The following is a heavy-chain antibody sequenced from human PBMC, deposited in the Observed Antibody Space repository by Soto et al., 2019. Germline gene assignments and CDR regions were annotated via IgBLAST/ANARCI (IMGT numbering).Heavy chain of an antibody. CDR3: ARGGNIVATINDFDY. V-gene: IGHV4-59*01. CDR2: IYYSGST. Sequence: SETLSLTCTVSGGSISSYYWSWIRQPPGKGLEWIGYIYYSGSTNYNPSLKSRVTISVDTSKNQFSLKLSSVTAADTAVYYCARGGNIVATINDFDYWGQGTLVTVSS. D-gene: IGHD5-12*01. J-gene: IGHJ4*02. CDR1: GGSISSYY.